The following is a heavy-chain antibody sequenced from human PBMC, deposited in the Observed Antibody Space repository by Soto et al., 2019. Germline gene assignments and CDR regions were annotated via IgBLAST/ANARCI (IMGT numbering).Heavy chain of an antibody. V-gene: IGHV7-4-1*01. CDR3: ARSNYDFWSGYYTWFNP. D-gene: IGHD3-3*01. Sequence: ASVKVSCKASGYTFTSYAMNWVRQAPGQGLEWMGWINTNTGNPTYAQGSTGRFVFSLDTSVSTAYLQICSLKAEDTAVYYCARSNYDFWSGYYTWFNPWGQGTLVTVSS. CDR2: INTNTGNP. CDR1: GYTFTSYA. J-gene: IGHJ5*02.